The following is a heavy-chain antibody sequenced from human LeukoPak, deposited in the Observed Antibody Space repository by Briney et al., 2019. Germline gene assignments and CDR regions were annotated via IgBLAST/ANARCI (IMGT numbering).Heavy chain of an antibody. D-gene: IGHD3-10*01. V-gene: IGHV3-23*01. J-gene: IGHJ4*02. CDR1: GFNFDIYG. CDR2: ISANGVNT. Sequence: GGSLRLSCAASGFNFDIYGMSWVRQAPGKGLDWLSAISANGVNTYYGDSVKGRLTISRDNSKNTLYLHMHSLRADDTALYYCAKDLHGAFDYWGQGILVTVSS. CDR3: AKDLHGAFDY.